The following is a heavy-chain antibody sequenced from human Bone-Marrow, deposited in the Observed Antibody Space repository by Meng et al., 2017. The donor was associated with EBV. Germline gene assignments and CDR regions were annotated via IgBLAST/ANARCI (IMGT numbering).Heavy chain of an antibody. V-gene: IGHV4-34*01. D-gene: IGHD3-16*01. CDR1: GGSFSGYY. CDR3: ARPPTGRGSYLDY. J-gene: IGHJ4*02. Sequence: VQLQPWGAGLLQPSDPLSLACAVYGGSFSGYYWSWIRQPPGKGLEWIGEINHSGSTNYNPSLKSRVTISVDTSKNQFSLKLSSVTAADTAVYYCARPPTGRGSYLDYWGQGTLVTVSS. CDR2: INHSGST.